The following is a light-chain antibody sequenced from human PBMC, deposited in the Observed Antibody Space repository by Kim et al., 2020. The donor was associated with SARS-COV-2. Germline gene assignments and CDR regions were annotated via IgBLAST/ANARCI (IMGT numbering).Light chain of an antibody. V-gene: IGKV1-5*01. Sequence: DIQMTQSPPTLSASVGDRVTITCRASQSIRSWLAWYQQKPGKAPKLLIHDASNLESGVPSRFSGSASGTELTLTISSLQPDDFATYYCQHYNSYSGTFGQGTKLEI. J-gene: IGKJ2*01. CDR1: QSIRSW. CDR3: QHYNSYSGT. CDR2: DAS.